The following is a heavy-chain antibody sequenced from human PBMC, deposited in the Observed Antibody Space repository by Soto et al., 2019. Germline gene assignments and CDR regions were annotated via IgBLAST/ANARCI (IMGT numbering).Heavy chain of an antibody. V-gene: IGHV3-33*01. D-gene: IGHD1-7*01. J-gene: IGHJ4*02. CDR2: IWYDGGHK. CDR1: GFTVSNYG. CDR3: ARANWNYGYFDY. Sequence: QVQLVESGGGVVQPGRSLRLSCAASGFTVSNYGMHWVRQAPGKGLEWVAVIWYDGGHKDNADSVRGRFTISRDNSKNTLYLQMNSLRAEDTAVYYCARANWNYGYFDYWGQGTLVTVSS.